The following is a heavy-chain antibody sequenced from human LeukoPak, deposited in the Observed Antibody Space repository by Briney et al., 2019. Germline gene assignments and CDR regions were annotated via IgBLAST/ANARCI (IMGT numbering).Heavy chain of an antibody. CDR2: INHSGST. V-gene: IGHV4-34*01. CDR3: ARTAVTTSAFDI. Sequence: PSETLSLTCAVYGGSFSGYYWSWIRQPPGKGLEWIGEINHSGSTNYNPSLKSRVTISVDTSKNQFSLKLSSVTAADTAVYYCARTAVTTSAFDIWGQGTMVTVSS. J-gene: IGHJ3*02. D-gene: IGHD4-17*01. CDR1: GGSFSGYY.